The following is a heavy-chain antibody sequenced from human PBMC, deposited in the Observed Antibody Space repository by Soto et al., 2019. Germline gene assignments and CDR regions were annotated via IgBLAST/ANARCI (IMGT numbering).Heavy chain of an antibody. CDR2: ISGRDGST. J-gene: IGHJ4*02. CDR3: ARDRERDAWYEDY. D-gene: IGHD6-13*01. CDR1: GFSFSSYA. V-gene: IGHV3-23*02. Sequence: PGGSLRLSCVASGFSFSSYAMSWVRQAPGKGLEWVSVISGRDGSTYYGDSVKGRFTISRDNSKNTLYLQMNSLRAEDTAVYYCARDRERDAWYEDYWGQGTMVTVYS.